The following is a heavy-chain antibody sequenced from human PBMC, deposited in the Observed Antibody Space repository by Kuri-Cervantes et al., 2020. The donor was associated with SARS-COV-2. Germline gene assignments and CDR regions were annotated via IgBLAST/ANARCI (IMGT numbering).Heavy chain of an antibody. CDR2: IIPIFGTA. CDR1: GYTFTSYG. V-gene: IGHV1-69*13. D-gene: IGHD2-15*01. Sequence: SVKVSCKASGYTFTSYGISWVRQAPGQGLEWMGGIIPIFGTANYAQKFQGRVTITADESTSTAYMELSSLRSEDTAVYYCAKTLPQPSAYFDYWGQGTLVTVSS. J-gene: IGHJ4*02. CDR3: AKTLPQPSAYFDY.